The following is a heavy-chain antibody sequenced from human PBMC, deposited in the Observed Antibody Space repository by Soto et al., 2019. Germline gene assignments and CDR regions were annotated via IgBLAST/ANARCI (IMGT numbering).Heavy chain of an antibody. D-gene: IGHD2-2*01. CDR3: ARARYEPADNFDY. J-gene: IGHJ4*02. Sequence: QVQLQQWGAGLLKPSETLSLTCAVYGGSFSDYYWSWIRQPAGKGLEWIGEINHRGSTNYNPSLKRRVTISVDTSKNLFSLKLSSVTAAETAVYYCARARYEPADNFDYWGQGTLVTVSS. CDR2: INHRGST. V-gene: IGHV4-34*01. CDR1: GGSFSDYY.